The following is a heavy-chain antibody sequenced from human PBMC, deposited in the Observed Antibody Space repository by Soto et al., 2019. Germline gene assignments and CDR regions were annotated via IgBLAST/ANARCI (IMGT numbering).Heavy chain of an antibody. CDR2: ISAYDGNT. CDR3: ATWWEPKRPSDY. J-gene: IGHJ4*02. V-gene: IGHV1-18*01. CDR1: GYTFTSFG. D-gene: IGHD1-26*01. Sequence: GASVKVSCKASGYTFTSFGISWVRQAPGQGLEWMGWISAYDGNTNYAQKLQGRVTMTKDTSTNTAYMELSSLRSEDTAVYYCATWWEPKRPSDYWGQGTLVTVSS.